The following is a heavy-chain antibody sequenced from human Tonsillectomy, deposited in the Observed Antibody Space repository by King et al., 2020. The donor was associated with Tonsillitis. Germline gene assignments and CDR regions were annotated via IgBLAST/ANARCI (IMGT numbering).Heavy chain of an antibody. CDR1: GFTFSTYA. Sequence: VQLVESGGGVVQPGRSLRLSCASSGFTFSTYAMHWVRQSPGKGLDGCAVISYDGRNKYYADSVKGRVTISRDNSKNTLYLQMNSLRAEDTAVYYCARDGGLRSGAFDIWGQGTMVTVSS. CDR3: ARDGGLRSGAFDI. D-gene: IGHD3-16*01. CDR2: ISYDGRNK. J-gene: IGHJ3*02. V-gene: IGHV3-30*04.